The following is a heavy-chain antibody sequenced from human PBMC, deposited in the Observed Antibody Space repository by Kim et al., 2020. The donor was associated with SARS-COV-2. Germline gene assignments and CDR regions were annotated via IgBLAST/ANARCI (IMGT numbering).Heavy chain of an antibody. CDR1: GFTLSTYA. CDR3: ARDPWSRLRGLICSYYGMDV. CDR2: ISYDGRNN. J-gene: IGHJ6*02. V-gene: IGHV3-30*04. Sequence: GGSLRLSCAASGFTLSTYAMHWVRQTPGKGLEWVAVISYDGRNNHYADSMKGRFTISRDNSKNTLYLQMNSLRPEDTAVYHCARDPWSRLRGLICSYYGMDVWGQGTTVTVSS. D-gene: IGHD3-10*01.